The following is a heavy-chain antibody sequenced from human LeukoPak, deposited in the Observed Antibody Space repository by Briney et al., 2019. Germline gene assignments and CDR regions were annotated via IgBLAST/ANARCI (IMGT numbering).Heavy chain of an antibody. CDR1: GFTFSNFG. CDR3: AKKYSYGSGAGDALDI. CDR2: ISYDGSLK. V-gene: IGHV3-30*18. Sequence: GGSLRLSCAASGFTFSNFGMHWVRQAPGKGLEWVAVISYDGSLKHYLDSVKGRFTISRDNSKNTLYLQMDSLRVEDTAVYYCAKKYSYGSGAGDALDIWGHGTLVTVSS. D-gene: IGHD3-10*01. J-gene: IGHJ3*02.